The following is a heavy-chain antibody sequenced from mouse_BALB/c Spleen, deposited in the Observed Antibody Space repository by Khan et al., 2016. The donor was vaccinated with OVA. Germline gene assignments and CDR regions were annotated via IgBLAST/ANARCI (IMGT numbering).Heavy chain of an antibody. Sequence: QIQLVQSGPELKKPGETVKISCKASGYTFTNYGMNWVKQAPGKGLKWMGWINTYTGEPTYADDFKGRSAFSLETSASTAYLQIKNLKSEDTATIFCARSNSYWYFDVWGAGTTVTVSS. V-gene: IGHV9-3-1*01. CDR1: GYTFTNYG. CDR2: INTYTGEP. D-gene: IGHD4-1*02. J-gene: IGHJ1*01. CDR3: ARSNSYWYFDV.